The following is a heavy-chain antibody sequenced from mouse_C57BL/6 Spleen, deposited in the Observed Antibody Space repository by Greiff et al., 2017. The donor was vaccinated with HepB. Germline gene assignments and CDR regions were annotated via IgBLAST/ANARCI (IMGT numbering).Heavy chain of an antibody. Sequence: QVQLKQPGAELVKPGASVKLSCKASGYTFTSYWMHWVKQRPGQGLEWIGMIHPNSGSTNYNEKFKSKAKLTVDKSSSTAYMQLNSLTSEDSAVYYCARGDGYYVLDYWGQGTTLTVSS. J-gene: IGHJ2*01. CDR2: IHPNSGST. CDR1: GYTFTSYW. D-gene: IGHD2-3*01. V-gene: IGHV1-64*01. CDR3: ARGDGYYVLDY.